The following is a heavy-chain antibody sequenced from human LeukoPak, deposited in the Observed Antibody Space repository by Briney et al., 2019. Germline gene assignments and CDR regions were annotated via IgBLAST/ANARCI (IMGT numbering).Heavy chain of an antibody. J-gene: IGHJ4*02. CDR3: AKERGSGSYRYYFDY. D-gene: IGHD1-26*01. V-gene: IGHV3-7*01. CDR1: GFTFSTYW. CDR2: IKQDGSDK. Sequence: PGGSLRLSCAASGFTFSTYWMSWVRQAPGKGLEWVANIKQDGSDKFYVDSVKGRFTISRDNAKNSMYLQMNSLRAEDTAVYYCAKERGSGSYRYYFDYWGQGTLVTVSS.